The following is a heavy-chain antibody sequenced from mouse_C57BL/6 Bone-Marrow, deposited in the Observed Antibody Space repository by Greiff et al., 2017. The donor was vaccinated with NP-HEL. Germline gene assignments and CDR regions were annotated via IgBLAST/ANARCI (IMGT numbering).Heavy chain of an antibody. Sequence: VQLQQPGAELVRPGTSVKLSCKASGYTFTSYWLHWVKQRPGQGLEWIGVIDPSDSYTNYNQKFKGQATLTVDTSSSTAYRQLSSLTSEDSAVYYCARWAAQAWFAYWGQGTLVTVSA. CDR1: GYTFTSYW. CDR2: IDPSDSYT. CDR3: ARWAAQAWFAY. D-gene: IGHD3-2*02. J-gene: IGHJ3*01. V-gene: IGHV1-59*01.